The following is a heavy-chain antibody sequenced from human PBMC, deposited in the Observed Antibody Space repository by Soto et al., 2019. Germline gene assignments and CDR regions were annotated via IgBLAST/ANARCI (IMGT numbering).Heavy chain of an antibody. Sequence: QLQLQESGPGLVKPSETLSLTCTVSGGSISSSSYYWGWIRQPPGKGLEWIGSIYYSGSTYYNPSLKSRVTISVDTSKNQFSLKLSSVTAADTAVYYCARHEAVSNWFDPWGQGTLVTVSS. V-gene: IGHV4-39*01. D-gene: IGHD6-19*01. CDR3: ARHEAVSNWFDP. CDR2: IYYSGST. CDR1: GGSISSSSYY. J-gene: IGHJ5*02.